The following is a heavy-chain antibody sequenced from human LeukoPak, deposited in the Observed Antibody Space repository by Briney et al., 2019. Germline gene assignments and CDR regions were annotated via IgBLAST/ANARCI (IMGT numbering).Heavy chain of an antibody. CDR3: ARVIRGSFYDASDI. CDR1: GFTFSDHY. D-gene: IGHD1-26*01. J-gene: IGHJ3*02. Sequence: PGGSLRLSCAASGFTFSDHYMDWVRQAPGKGLEWVGRTRNKANSYTTEYAASVKGRFTISRDDSKNSVYLQMNSLKTEDTAVYYCARVIRGSFYDASDIWGQGTMVTVSS. CDR2: TRNKANSYTT. V-gene: IGHV3-72*01.